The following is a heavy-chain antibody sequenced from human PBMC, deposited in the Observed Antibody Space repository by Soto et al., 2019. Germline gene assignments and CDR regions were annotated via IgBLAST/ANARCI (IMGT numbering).Heavy chain of an antibody. J-gene: IGHJ6*02. Sequence: GGSLRLSCAASGFTFSSYAMHWVRQAPGKGLEWVAVISYDGSNKYYADSVKGRFTISRDNSKNTLYLQMNSLRAEDTAVYYCARDSRDLYYGMGVRGQGTKVTV. CDR2: ISYDGSNK. CDR3: ARDSRDLYYGMGV. V-gene: IGHV3-30-3*01. CDR1: GFTFSSYA.